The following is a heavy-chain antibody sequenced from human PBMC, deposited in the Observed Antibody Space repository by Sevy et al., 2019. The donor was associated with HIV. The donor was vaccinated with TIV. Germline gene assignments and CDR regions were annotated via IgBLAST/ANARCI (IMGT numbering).Heavy chain of an antibody. V-gene: IGHV4-34*01. CDR1: GGSFSGYY. J-gene: IGHJ4*02. CDR3: ARYRVAGNFDY. Sequence: SETLSLTCAVYGGSFSGYYWNWIRQPPGKGLEWIGEINHSGSTNYNPYLKSRVTIPVDTSKNHFSLKLSSVTAADTAVYYCARYRVAGNFDYWGQGTLVTVSS. CDR2: INHSGST. D-gene: IGHD6-19*01.